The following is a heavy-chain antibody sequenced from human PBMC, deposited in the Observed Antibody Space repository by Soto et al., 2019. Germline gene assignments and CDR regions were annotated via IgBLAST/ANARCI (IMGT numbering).Heavy chain of an antibody. Sequence: GGSLRLSCAASGFIFSSFALHWVRQAPGKGLEWVAVIRYDGTEKYNGDSVKGRFTISRDNSKNTVYLEMTSLKAEDTAVYYSERDFTQVGPLDFWGQGTLVTVSS. V-gene: IGHV3-33*01. CDR3: ERDFTQVGPLDF. J-gene: IGHJ4*02. D-gene: IGHD1-26*01. CDR1: GFIFSSFA. CDR2: IRYDGTEK.